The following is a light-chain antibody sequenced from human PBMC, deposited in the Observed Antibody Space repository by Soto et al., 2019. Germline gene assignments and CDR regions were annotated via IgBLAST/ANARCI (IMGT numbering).Light chain of an antibody. V-gene: IGLV2-8*01. CDR1: SSDVGAYNY. Sequence: QSALTQPPSASGSPGQSVTISCTGSSSDVGAYNYVSWYQLHPGKAPKLLIYEVSKWPSGVPDRFSGSKSGNTASLTVSGLQAEDEADYYCSSYAGSNNLLFGGGTKLTVL. J-gene: IGLJ2*01. CDR3: SSYAGSNNLL. CDR2: EVS.